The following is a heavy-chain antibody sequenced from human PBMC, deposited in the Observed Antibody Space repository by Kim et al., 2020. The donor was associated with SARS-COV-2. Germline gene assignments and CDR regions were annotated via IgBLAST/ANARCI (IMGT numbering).Heavy chain of an antibody. CDR3: ARRRAPTTYDGDSYAFDI. V-gene: IGHV4-39*01. CDR1: GGSISSSSYY. Sequence: SETLSLTCTVSGGSISSSSYYWGWIRQPPGKGLEWIGSIYYSGSTYYNPSLKSRVTISVDTSKNQFSLKLSSVTAADTAVYYCARRRAPTTYDGDSYAFDIWGQGTMVTVSS. CDR2: IYYSGST. J-gene: IGHJ3*02. D-gene: IGHD4-17*01.